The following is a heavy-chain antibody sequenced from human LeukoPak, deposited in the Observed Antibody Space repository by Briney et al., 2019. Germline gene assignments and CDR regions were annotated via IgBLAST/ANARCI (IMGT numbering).Heavy chain of an antibody. CDR1: GITLSNYG. CDR2: LSASGGGT. D-gene: IGHD3-22*01. CDR3: AKRGVVIRVILVGFHKEAYYFDS. J-gene: IGHJ4*02. Sequence: GGSLRLSCAVSGITLSNYGRAWVRQAPGKGLEWVAGLSASGGGTSYADSVRGRFTISRDNAKNTLYLQMNSLRAEDRAVYFCAKRGVVIRVILVGFHKEAYYFDSWGQGVLVTVSS. V-gene: IGHV3-23*01.